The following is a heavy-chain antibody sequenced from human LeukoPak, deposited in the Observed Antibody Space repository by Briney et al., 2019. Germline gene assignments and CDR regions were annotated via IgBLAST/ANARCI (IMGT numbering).Heavy chain of an antibody. CDR3: AKDHDSSGYEAFDI. Sequence: GGSLRLSCAASGFTFSRNAIHWVRQGPGKGLEWVSYIAHHGSNKYYADSVKGRFTISRDNSKRTLYLQMNSLRAEDTAVYYCAKDHDSSGYEAFDIWGQGTMVTVSS. V-gene: IGHV3-30*02. CDR1: GFTFSRNA. J-gene: IGHJ3*02. CDR2: IAHHGSNK. D-gene: IGHD3-22*01.